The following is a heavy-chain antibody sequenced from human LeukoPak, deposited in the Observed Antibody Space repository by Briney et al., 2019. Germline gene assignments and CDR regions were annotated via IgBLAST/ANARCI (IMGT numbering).Heavy chain of an antibody. CDR3: ARGVDILTGYVYYYYMDV. V-gene: IGHV4-34*01. Sequence: KPSETLSLTCAVYGGSFSGYYWSWIRQPPGKGLEWIGEINHSGSTNYNPSLKSRVTISVDTSKNQFSLKLSSETAADTAVYYCARGVDILTGYVYYYYMDVWGKGTTVTVSS. D-gene: IGHD3-9*01. CDR1: GGSFSGYY. J-gene: IGHJ6*03. CDR2: INHSGST.